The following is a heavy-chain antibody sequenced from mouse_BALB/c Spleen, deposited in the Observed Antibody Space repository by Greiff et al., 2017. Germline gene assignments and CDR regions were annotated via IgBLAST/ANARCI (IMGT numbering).Heavy chain of an antibody. Sequence: QVQLQQSGAELVRPGSSVKISCKASGYAFSSYWMNWVKQRPGQGLEWIGQIYPGDGDTNYTGKFKGKATLTADKSSSTAYMQLSSLTSEDSAVYISARSTMITTWFAYWGQGTLVTVSA. V-gene: IGHV1-80*01. CDR1: GYAFSSYW. CDR3: ARSTMITTWFAY. D-gene: IGHD2-4*01. CDR2: IYPGDGDT. J-gene: IGHJ3*01.